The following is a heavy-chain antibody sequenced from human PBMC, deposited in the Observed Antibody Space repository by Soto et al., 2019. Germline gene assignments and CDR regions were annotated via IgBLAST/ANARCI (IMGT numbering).Heavy chain of an antibody. Sequence: QVQLVQSGAEVKKPGSSVKVSCKASGGTFSSYTISWVRQAPGQGLEWMGRIIPIIGIANYAQKFQGRVTITADKSTSTAYMELSSLRSEDTAVYYCARDHDYYDSGYYWGQGTLVTVSS. CDR1: GGTFSSYT. V-gene: IGHV1-69*08. CDR3: ARDHDYYDSGYY. J-gene: IGHJ4*02. CDR2: IIPIIGIA. D-gene: IGHD3-22*01.